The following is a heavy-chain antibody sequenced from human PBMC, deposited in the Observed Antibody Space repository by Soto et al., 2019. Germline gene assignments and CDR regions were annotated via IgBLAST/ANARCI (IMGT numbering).Heavy chain of an antibody. D-gene: IGHD6-19*01. CDR3: ARGIAVAGTIFDY. V-gene: IGHV1-18*04. Sequence: ASVKVSCKASGYTFTSYYMHWVRQAPGQGLEWMGWISAYNGNTNYAQKLQGRVTMTRDTSTSTVYMELSSLRSEDTAVYYCARGIAVAGTIFDYWGQETLVTVSS. CDR1: GYTFTSYY. CDR2: ISAYNGNT. J-gene: IGHJ4*02.